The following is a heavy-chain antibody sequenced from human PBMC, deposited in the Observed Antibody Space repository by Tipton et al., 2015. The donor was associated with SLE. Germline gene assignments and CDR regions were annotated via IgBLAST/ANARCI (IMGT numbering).Heavy chain of an antibody. V-gene: IGHV4-61*01. CDR2: IYYSGST. Sequence: TLSLTCTVSGGSVSSCCYYWSWIRQPPGKGLEWIGYIYYSGSTKYNPTLKSRVTISLDTSKNQFSLKVRSVTAADTAVYWCARGVATIDGDAFDIWGQGTMVTVSS. CDR1: GGSVSSCCYY. J-gene: IGHJ3*02. D-gene: IGHD5-12*01. CDR3: ARGVATIDGDAFDI.